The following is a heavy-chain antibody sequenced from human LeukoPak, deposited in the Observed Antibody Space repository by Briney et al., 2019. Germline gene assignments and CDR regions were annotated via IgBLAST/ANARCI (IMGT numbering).Heavy chain of an antibody. V-gene: IGHV1-46*01. J-gene: IGHJ4*02. Sequence: ASVKVSCKASGYTFTSYYMHWVRQAPGQGLEWMGIINPSGGSTSYAQKFQGRVTMTRDTSISTAYMELSRLRSDDTAVYYCARANYGGKMGDFDYWGQGTLVTVSS. CDR2: INPSGGST. D-gene: IGHD4-23*01. CDR3: ARANYGGKMGDFDY. CDR1: GYTFTSYY.